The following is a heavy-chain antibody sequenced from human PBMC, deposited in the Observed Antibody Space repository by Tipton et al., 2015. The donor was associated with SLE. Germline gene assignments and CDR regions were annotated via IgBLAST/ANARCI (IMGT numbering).Heavy chain of an antibody. D-gene: IGHD2-2*02. CDR3: ARTSFVVVPAAIGY. CDR2: ISGSGGST. Sequence: SLRLSCAASGFTFSSYAMSWVRQAPGKGLEWVSAISGSGGSTYYADSVKGRFTISRDNSKNTLYLQMNSLRAEDTAVYYCARTSFVVVPAAIGYWGQGTLVTVSS. CDR1: GFTFSSYA. V-gene: IGHV3-23*01. J-gene: IGHJ4*02.